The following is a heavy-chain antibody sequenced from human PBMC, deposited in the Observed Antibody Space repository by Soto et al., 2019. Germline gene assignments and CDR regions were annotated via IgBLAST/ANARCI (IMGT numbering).Heavy chain of an antibody. CDR3: AKVGRLAGRTNMYFDY. CDR2: ISGSGGST. CDR1: GFTFSSYA. D-gene: IGHD2-8*01. V-gene: IGHV3-23*01. Sequence: QPGGSLRLSCAASGFTFSSYAMSWVRQAPGKGLEWVSAISGSGGSTYYADSVKGRFTISRDNSKNTLYLQMNSLRAEDTAVYYCAKVGRLAGRTNMYFDYWGQGTLVTVSS. J-gene: IGHJ4*02.